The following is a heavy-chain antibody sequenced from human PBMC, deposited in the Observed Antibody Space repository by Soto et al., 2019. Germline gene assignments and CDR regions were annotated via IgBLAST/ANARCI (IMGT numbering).Heavy chain of an antibody. CDR3: ARLDEIGGIVGATNAVDI. CDR2: IWYDGSNK. J-gene: IGHJ3*02. V-gene: IGHV3-33*08. CDR1: GFTFSSYG. Sequence: GGSLRLSCAASGFTFSSYGMHWVRQAPGKGLEWVAVIWYDGSNKYYADSVKGRFTISRDNSKNTLYLQMNSLRAEDAAVYYCARLDEIGGIVGATNAVDIWGQGTMVTVSS. D-gene: IGHD1-26*01.